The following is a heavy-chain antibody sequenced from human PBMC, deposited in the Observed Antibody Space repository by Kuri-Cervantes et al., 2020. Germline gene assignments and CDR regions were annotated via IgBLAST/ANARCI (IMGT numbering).Heavy chain of an antibody. CDR3: AAVGRSSRPGY. V-gene: IGHV3-48*04. D-gene: IGHD6-6*01. CDR2: IDYSGSAK. CDR1: GFTFSSYS. Sequence: GESLKISCAASGFTFSSYSMNWVRQAPEKGLEWISYIDYSGSAKYYADSVKGRFTISRDNAKNSLYLQMNSLGAEDTALYYCAAVGRSSRPGYWGQGTLVTVSS. J-gene: IGHJ4*02.